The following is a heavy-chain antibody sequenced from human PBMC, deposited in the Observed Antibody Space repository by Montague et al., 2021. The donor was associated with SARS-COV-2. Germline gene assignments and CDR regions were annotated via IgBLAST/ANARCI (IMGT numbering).Heavy chain of an antibody. CDR1: GGSFSNYY. V-gene: IGHV4-59*01. CDR2: MSYSGST. CDR3: ARVPTNFDILTGRYYFDL. D-gene: IGHD3-9*01. J-gene: IGHJ4*02. Sequence: SETLSLTCTVSGGSFSNYYWSWIRQPPGKGLEWIGYMSYSGSTSYNPSLTSRLTMSLDTSKNQFSLELTSVTAADTAMYYCARVPTNFDILTGRYYFDLWGQGTLVTVSS.